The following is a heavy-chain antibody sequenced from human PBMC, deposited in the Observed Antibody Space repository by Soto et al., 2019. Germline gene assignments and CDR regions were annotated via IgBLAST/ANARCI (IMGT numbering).Heavy chain of an antibody. V-gene: IGHV3-7*01. CDR3: ARGSGSYNIEDY. J-gene: IGHJ4*02. D-gene: IGHD1-26*01. Sequence: DSVKGRFTFSRDNAKNSLYLQMNSLRAEDTAVYYCARGSGSYNIEDYWGQGTLVTVSS.